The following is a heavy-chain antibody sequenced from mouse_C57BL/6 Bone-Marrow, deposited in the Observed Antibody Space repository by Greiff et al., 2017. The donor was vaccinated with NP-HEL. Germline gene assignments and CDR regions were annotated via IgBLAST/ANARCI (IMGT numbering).Heavy chain of an antibody. D-gene: IGHD1-1*01. V-gene: IGHV10-1*01. Sequence: EVKLMESGGGLVQPKGSLKLSCAASGFSFNTYAMNWVRQAPGKGLEWVARIRSKSNNYATYYADSVKDRFTISRDDSESMLYLQMNNLKTEYTAMYDCVRRGYYGSRDAYWGQGTLVTVSA. CDR1: GFSFNTYA. CDR2: IRSKSNNYAT. J-gene: IGHJ3*01. CDR3: VRRGYYGSRDAY.